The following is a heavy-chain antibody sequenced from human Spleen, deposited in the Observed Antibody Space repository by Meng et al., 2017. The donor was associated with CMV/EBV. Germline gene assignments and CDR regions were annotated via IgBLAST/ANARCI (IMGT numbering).Heavy chain of an antibody. Sequence: GESLKISCAASGFIFSSYGMHWVRQAPGKGLEWVAFIRYDGSNKYYRDSVKGRFTISRDNSKNTVYLQMNGLRAEDTAVYYCAKSPVVVLPYYYGMDVWGQGTTVTVSS. J-gene: IGHJ6*02. CDR3: AKSPVVVLPYYYGMDV. V-gene: IGHV3-30*02. D-gene: IGHD2-21*01. CDR2: IRYDGSNK. CDR1: GFIFSSYG.